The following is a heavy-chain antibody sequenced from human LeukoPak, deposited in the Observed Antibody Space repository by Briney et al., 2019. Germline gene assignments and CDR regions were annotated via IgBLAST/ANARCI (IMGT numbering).Heavy chain of an antibody. Sequence: GGSLRLSCAASGFTFSSYSMNWVRQAPGKGLEWVAFIRYDGSNKYYADSVKGRFTISRDNSKNTLYLQMNSLRAEDTAVYYCAKRNLEYSSSLRYFDYWGQGTLVTVSS. V-gene: IGHV3-30*02. CDR2: IRYDGSNK. D-gene: IGHD6-13*01. CDR3: AKRNLEYSSSLRYFDY. J-gene: IGHJ4*02. CDR1: GFTFSSYS.